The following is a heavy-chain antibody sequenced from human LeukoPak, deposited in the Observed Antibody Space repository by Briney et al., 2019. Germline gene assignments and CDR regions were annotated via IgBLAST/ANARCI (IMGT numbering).Heavy chain of an antibody. CDR2: ISGSGGST. J-gene: IGHJ4*02. CDR1: GFTFSSYA. V-gene: IGHV3-23*01. Sequence: PGGSLRLSCAASGFTFSSYAMSWVRQAPGKGLEWVSAISGSGGSTYYADSVKGRFTISRDNSKNTLYVQMNSLRAEDTAVYYCAKDQAVPYYYDSSGLDFDYWGQGTLVTVSS. D-gene: IGHD3-22*01. CDR3: AKDQAVPYYYDSSGLDFDY.